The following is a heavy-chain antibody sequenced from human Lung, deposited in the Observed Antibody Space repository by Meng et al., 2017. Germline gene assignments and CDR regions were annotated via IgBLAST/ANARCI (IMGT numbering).Heavy chain of an antibody. CDR1: DYTFTGYG. CDR3: ARGTPGRSYSDY. V-gene: IGHV1-18*01. CDR2: LGAHDGDT. J-gene: IGHJ4*02. D-gene: IGHD3-10*01. Sequence: QVQTVQAGPEVKKPGGAGKGTCKASDYTFTGYGVSWVRQAPGQGLEWMAWLGAHDGDTSHAPKFQGRVTVSADRPTATAYMELRSLRSDDTAVYYCARGTPGRSYSDYWGQGTLVTVSS.